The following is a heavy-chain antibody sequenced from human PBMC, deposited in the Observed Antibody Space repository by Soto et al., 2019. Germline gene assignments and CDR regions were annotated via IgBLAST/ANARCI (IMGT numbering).Heavy chain of an antibody. V-gene: IGHV3-23*01. CDR2: ISDGGGST. CDR1: GFTFSNYA. D-gene: IGHD2-2*02. CDR3: AKAITLTLYSFDY. Sequence: GGSLRLSXAASGFTFSNYAMSWVRPAPGKGLEWVSGISDGGGSTYYADSVKGRFTISRDNSKNTLYLQMSSLRAEDTAVYYCAKAITLTLYSFDYWGQGTLVTVSS. J-gene: IGHJ4*02.